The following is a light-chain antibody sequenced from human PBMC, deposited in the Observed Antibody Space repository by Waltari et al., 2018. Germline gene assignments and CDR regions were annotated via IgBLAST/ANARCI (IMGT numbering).Light chain of an antibody. J-gene: IGLJ2*01. V-gene: IGLV2-14*03. CDR2: DVI. CDR3: SSYISGDTLEL. Sequence: HSALTQPASVSGSPGQSITISCTGSSSDIGNYNYVSWYHQHPGKAPKLMIFDVIKPPSGVSTRFSGSKSGDTASLTISGLQAEDEADYYCSSYISGDTLELFGGGTSLTVL. CDR1: SSDIGNYNY.